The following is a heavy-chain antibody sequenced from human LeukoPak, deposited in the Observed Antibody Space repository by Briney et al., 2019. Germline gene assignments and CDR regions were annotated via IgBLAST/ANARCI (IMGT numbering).Heavy chain of an antibody. Sequence: PGGSLRLSCAASGFTFSSYSMNWVRQAPGKGLEWVSYISSSSSTIYYADSVKGRFTISRDNAKNSLYLQMNSLRAEDTAVYYCARDGKYQLLFHRQWFSCYMDVWGKGTTVTVSS. V-gene: IGHV3-48*04. CDR2: ISSSSSTI. D-gene: IGHD2-2*01. CDR1: GFTFSSYS. CDR3: ARDGKYQLLFHRQWFSCYMDV. J-gene: IGHJ6*03.